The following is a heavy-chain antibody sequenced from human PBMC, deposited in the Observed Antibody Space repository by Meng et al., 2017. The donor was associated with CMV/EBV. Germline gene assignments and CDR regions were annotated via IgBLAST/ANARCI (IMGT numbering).Heavy chain of an antibody. Sequence: GESLKISCAASGFTFSDHYMDWVRQAPGKGLEWVSSISSSSSYIYYADSVKGRFTISRDNAKNSPYLQMNSLRAEDTAVYYCARADAIVVVPAAILDYYYSMDVWGQGTTVTVSS. CDR2: ISSSSSYI. D-gene: IGHD2-2*01. J-gene: IGHJ6*02. CDR1: GFTFSDHY. V-gene: IGHV3-21*01. CDR3: ARADAIVVVPAAILDYYYSMDV.